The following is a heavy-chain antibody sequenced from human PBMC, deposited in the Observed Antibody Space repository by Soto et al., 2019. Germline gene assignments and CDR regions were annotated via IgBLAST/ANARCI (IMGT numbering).Heavy chain of an antibody. V-gene: IGHV3-74*01. Sequence: EVQLVESGGDLVQPGGSLRLSCAASGFSFSIFWMHWVRQAPGKGLVWVSSINGGGSSADYADSVKGRFTFSIDNAKNTVYLQMNSLRAEDTAVYYCTRGGGYSGYDPFDYWGQGTLVTVSS. CDR2: INGGGSSA. D-gene: IGHD5-12*01. J-gene: IGHJ4*02. CDR1: GFSFSIFW. CDR3: TRGGGYSGYDPFDY.